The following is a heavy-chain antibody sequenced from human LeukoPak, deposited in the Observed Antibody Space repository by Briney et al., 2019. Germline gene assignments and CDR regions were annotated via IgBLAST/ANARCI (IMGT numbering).Heavy chain of an antibody. Sequence: SETLSLTCTVSGGSISSGGYYWSWIRQHPGKGLEWIGYIYYSGSTYYNPSLKSRVTISVDTSKNQFSLKLNSVTAADTAVYYCAQRILTGYYFDYWGQGTLVTVSS. D-gene: IGHD3-9*01. CDR3: AQRILTGYYFDY. V-gene: IGHV4-31*03. J-gene: IGHJ4*02. CDR2: IYYSGST. CDR1: GGSISSGGYY.